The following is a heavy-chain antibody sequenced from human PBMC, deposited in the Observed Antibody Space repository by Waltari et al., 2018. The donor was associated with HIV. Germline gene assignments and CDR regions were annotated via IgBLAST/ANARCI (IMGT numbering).Heavy chain of an antibody. CDR2: FYPDVTT. D-gene: IGHD3-22*01. CDR3: ATGVRYYGP. Sequence: EVLLAESGGGLIQPGGSLGLSCTASHCSISANHVTWIRQAPGGALEWVAVFYPDVTTHSADSVSGLFTTSRAKSRTKVFLLMTSLFVDDTATYFCATGVRYYGPWGQGTRVTVSS. V-gene: IGHV3-53*01. J-gene: IGHJ5*02. CDR1: HCSISANH.